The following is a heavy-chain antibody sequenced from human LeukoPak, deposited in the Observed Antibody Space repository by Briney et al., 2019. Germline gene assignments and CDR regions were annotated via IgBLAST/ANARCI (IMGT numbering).Heavy chain of an antibody. CDR3: ARGGLLSSPYYYGMDV. Sequence: SSETLSLTCAVYGGSISSYYWSWIRQPAGKGLEWIGRIYTSGSTNYNPSLKSRVTMSVDTSKNQFSLKLSSVTAADTAVYYCARGGLLSSPYYYGMDVWGQGTTVTVSS. CDR1: GGSISSYY. J-gene: IGHJ6*02. V-gene: IGHV4-59*10. D-gene: IGHD2-15*01. CDR2: IYTSGST.